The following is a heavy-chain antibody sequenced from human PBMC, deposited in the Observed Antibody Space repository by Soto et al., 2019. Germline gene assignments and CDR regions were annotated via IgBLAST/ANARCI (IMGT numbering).Heavy chain of an antibody. CDR1: GFTFSSYA. CDR3: AKKNHAGSHDY. D-gene: IGHD3-10*01. CDR2: LSGSGVST. V-gene: IGHV3-23*01. J-gene: IGHJ4*02. Sequence: GGSLRHSCAASGFTFSSYAMSWVRQAPGMRLEWVSTLSGSGVSTYYADSVKGRFTISRDNSKNTLYLQMSSLRAEDTAVYFYAKKNHAGSHDYWGQGTLVTVS.